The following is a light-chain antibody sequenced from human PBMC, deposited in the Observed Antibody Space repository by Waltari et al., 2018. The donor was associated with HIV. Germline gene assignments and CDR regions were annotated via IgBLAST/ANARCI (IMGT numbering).Light chain of an antibody. CDR3: SSYTASSTLDVV. CDR2: EVS. Sequence: QSALTQAASVSGSPGQSITISCTGSSSDIGADNYVSWSQQPPDKVPKLVIYEVSNRPSGISNRFSGSKSGNTASLTISGLQADDEASYYCSSYTASSTLDVVFGGGTRLTVL. CDR1: SSDIGADNY. J-gene: IGLJ2*01. V-gene: IGLV2-14*03.